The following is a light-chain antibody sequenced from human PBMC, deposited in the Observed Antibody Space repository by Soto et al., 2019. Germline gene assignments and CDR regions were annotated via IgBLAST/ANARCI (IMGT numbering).Light chain of an antibody. CDR1: TSNIGTYA. CDR3: AAWDDSLRAVV. Sequence: QSVLTQSPSASGTPGQRVTISCSGSTSNIGTYAVNWYQHLPGTAPTLLIFRNHQRPSGVPDRFSGSKSGTSSSLAISGPQSADAADYYCAAWDDSLRAVVFGGGTKLTVL. J-gene: IGLJ2*01. V-gene: IGLV1-44*01. CDR2: RNH.